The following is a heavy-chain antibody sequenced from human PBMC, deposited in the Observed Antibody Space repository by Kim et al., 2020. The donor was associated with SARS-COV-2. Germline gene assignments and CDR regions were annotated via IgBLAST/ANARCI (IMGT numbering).Heavy chain of an antibody. CDR2: INHSGST. CDR1: GGSFSGYY. D-gene: IGHD6-19*01. J-gene: IGHJ4*02. CDR3: ARGRNAEPWGRKYSSGWYFDY. V-gene: IGHV4-34*01. Sequence: SETLSLTCAVYGGSFSGYYWSWIRQPPGKGLEWIGEINHSGSTNYNPSLKSRVTISVDTSKNQFSLKLSSVTAADTAVYYCARGRNAEPWGRKYSSGWYFDYWGQGTLVTVSS.